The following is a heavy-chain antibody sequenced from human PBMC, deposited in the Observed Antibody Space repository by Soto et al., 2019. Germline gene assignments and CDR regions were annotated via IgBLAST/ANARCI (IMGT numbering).Heavy chain of an antibody. V-gene: IGHV4-39*01. J-gene: IGHJ5*02. Sequence: QLQLQESGPGLVKPSETLSLTCTVSGGSISSSSYYWGWIRQPPGKGLERIGSIYYSGSTYYNPSLKSRVTISVDTSKNQFSLKLSSVTAADTAVYYCARLGGAYNWFDPWGQGTLVTVSS. CDR1: GGSISSSSYY. D-gene: IGHD1-26*01. CDR3: ARLGGAYNWFDP. CDR2: IYYSGST.